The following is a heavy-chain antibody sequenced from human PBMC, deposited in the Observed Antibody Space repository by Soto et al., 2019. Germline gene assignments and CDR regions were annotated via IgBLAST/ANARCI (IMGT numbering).Heavy chain of an antibody. CDR2: INHSGST. CDR1: GGSFSGYY. CDR3: ATRYCSGGSCYRSKYSFDY. V-gene: IGHV4-34*01. Sequence: SETLSLTCAVYGGSFSGYYWSWIRQPPGKGLEWIGEINHSGSTNYNPSLKSRVTISVDTSKNQFSLKLSSVTAADTAVYYCATRYCSGGSCYRSKYSFDYWGQGTLVTVSS. J-gene: IGHJ4*02. D-gene: IGHD2-15*01.